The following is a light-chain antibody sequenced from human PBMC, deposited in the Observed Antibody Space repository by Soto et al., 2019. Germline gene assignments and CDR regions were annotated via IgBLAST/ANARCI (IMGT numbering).Light chain of an antibody. CDR1: SSDVGSYNL. CDR2: EGS. Sequence: QSAMTQPASVSGSPGQSITISCTGTSSDVGSYNLVSWYQQHPGKAPKHMIYEGSKRPSGVSNRFSGSKSGNTASLTISGLQAEDEAEYYCCSYAGSSTFGVVFGGGTKLTVL. CDR3: CSYAGSSTFGVV. V-gene: IGLV2-23*03. J-gene: IGLJ2*01.